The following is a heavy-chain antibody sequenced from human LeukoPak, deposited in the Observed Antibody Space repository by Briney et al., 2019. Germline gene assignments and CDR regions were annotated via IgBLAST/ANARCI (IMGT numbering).Heavy chain of an antibody. Sequence: SETLSLTCTVSGASVSSSSYFWGWIRQPPGKGLEWLGSMHHSGSTYFSPSLKSRVTTSVDTSTNQFSLRLTSMTAADTAVYYCARGVGGPWGQGTLVTVSS. CDR1: GASVSSSSYF. J-gene: IGHJ4*02. D-gene: IGHD3-16*01. CDR2: MHHSGST. CDR3: ARGVGGP. V-gene: IGHV4-39*01.